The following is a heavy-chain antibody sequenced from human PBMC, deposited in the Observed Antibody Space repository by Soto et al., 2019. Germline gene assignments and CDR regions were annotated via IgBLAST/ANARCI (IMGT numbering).Heavy chain of an antibody. CDR2: INHSGST. CDR3: ARGREDYIWWSLRWFDP. J-gene: IGHJ5*02. V-gene: IGHV4-34*01. CDR1: GGSFSGYY. Sequence: QVQLQQWGAGLLKPSETLSLTCAVYGGSFSGYYWSWIRQPPGKGLEWMGEINHSGSTNYNPSLKSRVTISVDTSKNQFSLKLSSVTAADTAVYYCARGREDYIWWSLRWFDPWGQGTLVTVSS. D-gene: IGHD3-16*01.